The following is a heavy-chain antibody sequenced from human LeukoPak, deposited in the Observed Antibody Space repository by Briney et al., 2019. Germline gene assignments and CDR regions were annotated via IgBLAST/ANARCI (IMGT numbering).Heavy chain of an antibody. D-gene: IGHD6-13*01. J-gene: IGHJ5*02. Sequence: PSETLSLTCTVSGGSISSYYWSWIRQPPGKGLEWIGYIYYSGSTNYNPSLKSRVTISVDTSKNQFSLKLSSVTAADTAVYYCARAGYSSSWYSIDPWGQGTLVTVSS. V-gene: IGHV4-59*01. CDR3: ARAGYSSSWYSIDP. CDR1: GGSISSYY. CDR2: IYYSGST.